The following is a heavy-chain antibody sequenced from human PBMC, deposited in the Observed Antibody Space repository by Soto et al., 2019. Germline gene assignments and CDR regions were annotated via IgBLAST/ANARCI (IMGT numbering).Heavy chain of an antibody. Sequence: ASVKVSCKASGYTFTSYDINWVRQATGQGLEWMGWMNPNSGNTGYAQKFQGRVTMTRNTSISTAYMELSSLRSEDTAVYYCARGPYYDFWSGYFGYYYYYYGMDVWGQGTTVTVSS. J-gene: IGHJ6*02. V-gene: IGHV1-8*01. CDR3: ARGPYYDFWSGYFGYYYYYYGMDV. CDR2: MNPNSGNT. CDR1: GYTFTSYD. D-gene: IGHD3-3*01.